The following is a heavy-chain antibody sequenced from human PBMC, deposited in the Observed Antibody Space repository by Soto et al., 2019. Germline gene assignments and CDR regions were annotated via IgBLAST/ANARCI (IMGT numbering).Heavy chain of an antibody. CDR1: GYTFSDNG. V-gene: IGHV1-18*01. CDR3: ARRILDYGIVGFDY. CDR2: IGVYNGNT. J-gene: IGHJ4*02. Sequence: QVQLVQSGAEVKKPGASLKVSCKPSGYTFSDNGITWVRQAPGQGLEWMGWIGVYNGNTQYAQKFQARLTMTTDTSTSTAYIELKSLISDDTAVYYCARRILDYGIVGFDYLGQGTPVTVSS. D-gene: IGHD4-17*01.